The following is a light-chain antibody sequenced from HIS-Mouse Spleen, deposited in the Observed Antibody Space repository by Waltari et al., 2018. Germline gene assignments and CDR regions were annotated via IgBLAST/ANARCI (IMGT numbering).Light chain of an antibody. J-gene: IGLJ1*01. CDR2: EGS. V-gene: IGLV2-23*03. Sequence: QSALTQPASVSGSPGQSINISCTGTSSDVGSYNLVSWYQTHPGKAPKLMIYEGSKRPSGVSNRFSGSKSGNTASLTISGLQAEDEADYYCCSYAGSSTFAYVFGTGTKVTVL. CDR3: CSYAGSSTFAYV. CDR1: SSDVGSYNL.